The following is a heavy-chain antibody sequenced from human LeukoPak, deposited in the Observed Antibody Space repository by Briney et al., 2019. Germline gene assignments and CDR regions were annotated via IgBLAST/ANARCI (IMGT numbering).Heavy chain of an antibody. J-gene: IGHJ4*02. Sequence: GGSLRLSCAASGFTFSSYWMHWVRQAPGKGLVWVSRINSDGSSTSYADSVKGRFTIFRDNAKNTLYLQMNSLRAEDTAVYYCARDFRYSYGIDYWGQGTLVTVSS. CDR3: ARDFRYSYGIDY. CDR2: INSDGSST. CDR1: GFTFSSYW. D-gene: IGHD5-18*01. V-gene: IGHV3-74*01.